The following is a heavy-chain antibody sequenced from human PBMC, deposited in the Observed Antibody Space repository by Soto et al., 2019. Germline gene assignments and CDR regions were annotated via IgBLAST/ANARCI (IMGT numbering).Heavy chain of an antibody. CDR2: IIPIFGTA. J-gene: IGHJ6*02. CDR3: ATGSPQLVPYYDGMDV. CDR1: GGPFSSYA. D-gene: IGHD1-1*01. V-gene: IGHV1-69*13. Sequence: YSVQVSCKASGGPFSSYAISWVRQAPGQGLEWMGGIIPIFGTANYAQKFQGRVTITADESTSTAYMELSSLRSEDTAVYYCATGSPQLVPYYDGMDVCGQVTTV.